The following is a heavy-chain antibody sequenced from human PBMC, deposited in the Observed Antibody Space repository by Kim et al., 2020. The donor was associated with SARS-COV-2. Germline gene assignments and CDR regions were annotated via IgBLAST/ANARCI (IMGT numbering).Heavy chain of an antibody. D-gene: IGHD2-21*01. CDR2: MNPNSGNT. V-gene: IGHV1-8*01. J-gene: IGHJ6*03. Sequence: ASVKVSCKASGYTFTSYDINWVRQATGQGLEWMGWMNPNSGNTGYAQKFQGRVTMTRNTSISTAYMELSSLRSEDTAVYYCARGVSSSRRILVIAIREYYMDVWGKGTTVTVSS. CDR3: ARGVSSSRRILVIAIREYYMDV. CDR1: GYTFTSYD.